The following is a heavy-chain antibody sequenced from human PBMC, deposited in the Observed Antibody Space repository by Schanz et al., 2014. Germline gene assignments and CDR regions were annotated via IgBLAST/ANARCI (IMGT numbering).Heavy chain of an antibody. CDR3: ARAPPLVRGIAGWFGP. J-gene: IGHJ5*02. CDR2: IGGDASRT. CDR1: GFNFITFA. V-gene: IGHV3-23*04. D-gene: IGHD3-10*01. Sequence: EVHLVESGGGLVQPGGSLRLSCAASGFNFITFAMSWVRQAPGKGPEWVSAIGGDASRTYYADSVKGRFTISRDNSKSTLYLQMKRLSADDTAVYYCARAPPLVRGIAGWFGPWGQGSLVTVSS.